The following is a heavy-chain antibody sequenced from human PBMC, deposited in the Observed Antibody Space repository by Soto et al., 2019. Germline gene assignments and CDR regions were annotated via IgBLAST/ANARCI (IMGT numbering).Heavy chain of an antibody. J-gene: IGHJ5*02. Sequence: SQTLSLTCAISGDSVSSSSVTWNWIRQSPSRGLEWLGRTYYRSKWYNDYAESVKSRITINPDTSKNQFSLHLNSVTPEDTAVYYCVRLIGNSWLDTWGQATMVTVSS. CDR1: GDSVSSSSVT. CDR3: VRLIGNSWLDT. D-gene: IGHD2-8*01. CDR2: TYYRSKWYN. V-gene: IGHV6-1*01.